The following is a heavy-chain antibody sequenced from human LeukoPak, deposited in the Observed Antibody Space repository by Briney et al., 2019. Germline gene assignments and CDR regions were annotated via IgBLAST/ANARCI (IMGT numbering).Heavy chain of an antibody. V-gene: IGHV1-46*01. CDR3: ARIGDGYSDAYDI. D-gene: IGHD5-24*01. CDR2: INPGGDNT. Sequence: ASVKVSCKASGYTFTKSYIHWVRQAPGQRLEWMGLINPGGDNTNYAQNFQGRVTMTSDTSARTVYMELSSLRSEDTAIYYCARIGDGYSDAYDIWGQGTVVTVPS. J-gene: IGHJ3*02. CDR1: GYTFTKSY.